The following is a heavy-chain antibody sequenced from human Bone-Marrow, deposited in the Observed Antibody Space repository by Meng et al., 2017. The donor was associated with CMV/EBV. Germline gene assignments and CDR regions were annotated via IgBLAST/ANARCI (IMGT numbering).Heavy chain of an antibody. J-gene: IGHJ4*02. D-gene: IGHD3-3*01. CDR2: IYSGGST. CDR3: ATTDPTGFWSGIEF. Sequence: GESLKISCAASGFSVSSTYMSWVRQAPGKGLEWVSVIYSGGSTFYANSVKGRFTISRDNADNSVFLQMNNLRADDTATYYCATTDPTGFWSGIEFWGQGSLVTVSS. V-gene: IGHV3-53*01. CDR1: GFSVSSTY.